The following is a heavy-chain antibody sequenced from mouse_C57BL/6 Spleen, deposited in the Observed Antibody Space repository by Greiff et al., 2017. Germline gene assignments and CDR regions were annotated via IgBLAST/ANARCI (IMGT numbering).Heavy chain of an antibody. V-gene: IGHV5-9-1*02. CDR3: TREAYGNYVVAY. J-gene: IGHJ3*01. CDR2: ISSGGDYI. CDR1: GFTFSSYA. D-gene: IGHD2-1*01. Sequence: DVHLVESGEGLVKPGGSLKLSCAASGFTFSSYAMSWVRQTPEKRLEWVAYISSGGDYIYYADTVKGRFTISRDNARNTLYLQMSSLKSEDTAMYYCTREAYGNYVVAYWGQGTLVTVSA.